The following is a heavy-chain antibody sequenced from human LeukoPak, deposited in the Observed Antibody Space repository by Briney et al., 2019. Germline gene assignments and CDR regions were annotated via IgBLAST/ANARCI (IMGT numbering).Heavy chain of an antibody. Sequence: SQTLSLTCSVSGETVGSVAYYWSWIRQHPGKGLEWIGNIYSSGSTYYNPTLRSRLTISVDTSNNQFSLKMTSVTAADMAVYYCARGGVAARLMYGFQNWFDPWGQGTLVTVSS. CDR3: ARGGVAARLMYGFQNWFDP. J-gene: IGHJ5*02. CDR1: GETVGSVAYY. D-gene: IGHD6-6*01. CDR2: IYSSGST. V-gene: IGHV4-31*03.